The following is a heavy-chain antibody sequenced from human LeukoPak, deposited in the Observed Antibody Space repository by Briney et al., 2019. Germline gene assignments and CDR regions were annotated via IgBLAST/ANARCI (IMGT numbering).Heavy chain of an antibody. D-gene: IGHD3-10*01. CDR3: ARGRTMVRGVRAYYFDY. V-gene: IGHV4-34*01. CDR2: INHSGST. J-gene: IGHJ4*02. Sequence: SETLSLTCAVYGGSFSGYYWSWIRQPPGQGLEGIGEINHSGSTNYNPSLKSRVTISEDTSKNQFSLKLSSVTAADTAVYYCARGRTMVRGVRAYYFDYWGQGTLVTVSS. CDR1: GGSFSGYY.